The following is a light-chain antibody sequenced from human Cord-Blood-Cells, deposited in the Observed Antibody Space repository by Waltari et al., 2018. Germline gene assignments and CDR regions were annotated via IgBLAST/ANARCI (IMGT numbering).Light chain of an antibody. CDR2: WAS. J-gene: IGKJ1*01. CDR1: QSVLYSSNNKNY. V-gene: IGKV4-1*01. Sequence: DIVLTQSPDSLAVSLGERATINCKSSQSVLYSSNNKNYLDWYQQKPGQPPKLLIYWASTRESVVPDRFSGSGSGTDFTLTISSLQAEDVAVYYCQQYYSTPRTFGQGTKVEIK. CDR3: QQYYSTPRT.